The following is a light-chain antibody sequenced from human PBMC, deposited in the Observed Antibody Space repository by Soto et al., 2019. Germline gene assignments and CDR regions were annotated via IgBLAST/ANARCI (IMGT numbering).Light chain of an antibody. CDR1: QAMRSD. J-gene: IGKJ5*01. CDR3: QQNYSPPPIT. Sequence: IQVTQSPSSLSASVGDRVTITCRASQAMRSDLAWYQQKPGKAPKLLIYAASTLQSGVPSKFSGSGFGTDFTLTISSLQTEDFATYYCQQNYSPPPITFGQGTRLEIK. V-gene: IGKV1-39*01. CDR2: AAS.